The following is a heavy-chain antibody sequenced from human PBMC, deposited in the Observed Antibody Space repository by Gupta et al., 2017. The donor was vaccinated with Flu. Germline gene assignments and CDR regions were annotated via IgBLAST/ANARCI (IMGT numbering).Heavy chain of an antibody. CDR2: IRSKAYGGTT. J-gene: IGHJ6*02. CDR3: TRDDWPIYDFWSGYLGMDV. Sequence: FRQAPGKGLEWVGFIRSKAYGGTTEYAASVKGRFTISRDDSKSIAYLQMNSLKTEDTAVYYCTRDDWPIYDFWSGYLGMDVWGQGTTVTVSS. D-gene: IGHD3-3*01. V-gene: IGHV3-49*03.